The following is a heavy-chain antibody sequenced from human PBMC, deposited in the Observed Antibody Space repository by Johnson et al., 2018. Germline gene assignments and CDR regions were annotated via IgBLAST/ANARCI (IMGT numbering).Heavy chain of an antibody. V-gene: IGHV3-23*04. CDR2: ISGGGVST. CDR3: AKDRASLACMDV. CDR1: GFTFNMYA. J-gene: IGHJ6*02. Sequence: VQLVQSGGGLVQPGGSLRLSCAASGFTFNMYAMSWVRQSPGKGLEWVSTISGGGVSTYYADSVKGQFTISRDNSKNTLSLQMNSLRAEDTAVYYCAKDRASLACMDVWGQGTTVTVSS.